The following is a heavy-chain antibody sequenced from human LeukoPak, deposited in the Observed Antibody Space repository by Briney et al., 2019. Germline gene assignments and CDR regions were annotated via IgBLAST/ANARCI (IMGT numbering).Heavy chain of an antibody. CDR3: ARDPAGQQLVGTDY. Sequence: GGSLRLSCAASGFTFSSYWMHWVRQAPGKGLVWVSRINTDGSSTSYADSVKGRFTISRDNAKNTLYLQINSLRAEDTAVYYCARDPAGQQLVGTDYWGQGTLVTVSS. J-gene: IGHJ4*02. D-gene: IGHD6-13*01. CDR2: INTDGSST. CDR1: GFTFSSYW. V-gene: IGHV3-74*01.